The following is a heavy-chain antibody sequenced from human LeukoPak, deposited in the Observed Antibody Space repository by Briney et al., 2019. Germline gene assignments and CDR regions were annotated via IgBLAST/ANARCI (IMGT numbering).Heavy chain of an antibody. D-gene: IGHD2-15*01. CDR1: GYTFTSYD. CDR2: VNPNSGHT. Sequence: GASVKDSCKASGYTFTSYDINWVRQATGQGLEWMGWVNPNSGHTGYAQKFQGRVTMTRDTSISTAYMDLSSLRSEDTAVYYCARGAPGSYCSGGSCPYFDYWGQGTLVSVSS. V-gene: IGHV1-8*01. J-gene: IGHJ4*02. CDR3: ARGAPGSYCSGGSCPYFDY.